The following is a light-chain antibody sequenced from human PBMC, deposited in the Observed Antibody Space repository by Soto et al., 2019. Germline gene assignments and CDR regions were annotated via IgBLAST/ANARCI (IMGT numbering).Light chain of an antibody. CDR3: QQYGSSPIT. CDR1: QSVSSSY. Sequence: EIVLTQSPGTLSLSPGERATLSCRASQSVSSSYVAWYQQTPGQAPRLLIYGASSRATGIPDRFSGSGSGTDVTLTISRLEPEDFAVYYCQQYGSSPITFGQGTRLEIK. V-gene: IGKV3-20*01. J-gene: IGKJ5*01. CDR2: GAS.